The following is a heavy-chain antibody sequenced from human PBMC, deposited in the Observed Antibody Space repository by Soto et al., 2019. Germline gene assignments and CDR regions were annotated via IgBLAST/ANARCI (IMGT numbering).Heavy chain of an antibody. CDR2: IYYSGST. CDR1: GGSISSYY. V-gene: IGHV4-59*01. J-gene: IGHJ6*02. CDR3: ARISTSRMDV. Sequence: SETLSLTCTVSGGSISSYYWSWIRQPPGKGLEWIGYIYYSGSTNYNPSLKSRVTISVDTSKNQFSLKLSSVTVADTAVYYCARISTSRMDVWGQGTTVTVSS. D-gene: IGHD2-2*01.